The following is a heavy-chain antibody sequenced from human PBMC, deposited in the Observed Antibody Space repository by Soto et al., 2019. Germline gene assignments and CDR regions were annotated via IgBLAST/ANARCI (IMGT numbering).Heavy chain of an antibody. CDR3: AVSGGSSPGFDP. CDR2: INSDGGST. Sequence: EVQLVESGGGLVQPGGSLRLSCAASGFIFSNYWMHWVRQAPGKGLVWVSVINSDGGSTNYGDSVKGRFNISRDNAKNTLDLEMSSLRGDDTAVYYCAVSGGSSPGFDPWGQGALVTVSS. V-gene: IGHV3-74*01. D-gene: IGHD2-15*01. CDR1: GFIFSNYW. J-gene: IGHJ5*02.